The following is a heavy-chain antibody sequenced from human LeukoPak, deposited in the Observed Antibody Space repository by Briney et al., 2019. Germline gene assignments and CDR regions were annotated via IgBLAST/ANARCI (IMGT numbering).Heavy chain of an antibody. Sequence: GGSLRLSCAASGFTVSSNYMSWVRQAPGKGLEWVSVIYSGGSTYYADSVKGRFTISRDNSKNTLYLQMHSLRAEDTAVYYCARRLIVGATDHFDYWGQGTLVTVSS. CDR2: IYSGGST. CDR3: ARRLIVGATDHFDY. CDR1: GFTVSSNY. J-gene: IGHJ4*02. V-gene: IGHV3-66*04. D-gene: IGHD1-26*01.